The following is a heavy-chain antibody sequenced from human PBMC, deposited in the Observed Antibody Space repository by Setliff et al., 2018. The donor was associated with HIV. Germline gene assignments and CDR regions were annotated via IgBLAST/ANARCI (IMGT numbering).Heavy chain of an antibody. CDR1: GFTFSNYW. Sequence: PGGSLRLSCAASGFTFSNYWMSWVRQAPGKGLEWVANIKKDGSEKYYVDFVKGRFTISRDNAKNSLYLQMNSLRAEDTAVYYCATDRGTYWGQGTLVTVSS. J-gene: IGHJ4*02. CDR2: IKKDGSEK. V-gene: IGHV3-7*03. CDR3: ATDRGTY. D-gene: IGHD1-7*01.